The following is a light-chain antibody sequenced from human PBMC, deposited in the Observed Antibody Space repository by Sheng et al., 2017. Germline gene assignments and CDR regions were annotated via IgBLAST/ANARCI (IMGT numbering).Light chain of an antibody. CDR3: QHYNAYSFT. Sequence: DIQMTQSPSTLSASVGDRVTITCRASQNVDTWLAWYQQKPGKAPNLLIYKASTLDTAVPSRFSGSGSGTEFTLTISSLQPDDFATYYCQHYNAYSFTFGQGTKLEI. CDR2: KAS. V-gene: IGKV1-5*03. CDR1: QNVDTW. J-gene: IGKJ2*01.